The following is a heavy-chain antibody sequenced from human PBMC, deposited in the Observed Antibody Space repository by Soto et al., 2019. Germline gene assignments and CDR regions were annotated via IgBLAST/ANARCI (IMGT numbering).Heavy chain of an antibody. CDR3: ARDASPNYSSGWYAY. V-gene: IGHV3-23*01. J-gene: IGHJ4*02. Sequence: GGSLRLSCAASGFTFSSYAMSWVRQAPGKGLEWVSAISGSGGSTYYADSVKGRFTISRDNFNNTVHLQLNSLRADDTAVYYCARDASPNYSSGWYAYWGQGTLVTVSS. CDR1: GFTFSSYA. D-gene: IGHD6-19*01. CDR2: ISGSGGST.